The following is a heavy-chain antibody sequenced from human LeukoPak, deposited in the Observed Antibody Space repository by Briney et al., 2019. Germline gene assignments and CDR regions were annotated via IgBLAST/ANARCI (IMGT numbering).Heavy chain of an antibody. CDR3: AGVGYSSSFPGLGDYYYYYGMDV. V-gene: IGHV1-69*01. CDR1: GGTFSSYA. J-gene: IGHJ6*04. CDR2: XXXXXXXX. D-gene: IGHD6-19*01. Sequence: SVKVSCKASGGTFSSYAISWVRQAPGQGLXXXXXXXXXXXXXXXAQKFQGRVTITADESTSRAYIELSSLRSEDTAVYYCAGVGYSSSFPGLGDYYYYYGMDVWGKGTTVTVSS.